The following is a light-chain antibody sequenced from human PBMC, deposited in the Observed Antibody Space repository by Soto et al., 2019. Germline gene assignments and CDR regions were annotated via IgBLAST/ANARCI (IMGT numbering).Light chain of an antibody. CDR2: KAS. CDR1: QSISSW. J-gene: IGKJ1*01. Sequence: DIQLTQSPSTLSASVGVRVTITCRASQSISSWLAWYQQKPGKAPKLLIYKASSLESGVPSRFSGSGSGTEFTLTISSLQPDDLATYYCQQYNSYSKTFGQGTKVEIK. CDR3: QQYNSYSKT. V-gene: IGKV1-5*03.